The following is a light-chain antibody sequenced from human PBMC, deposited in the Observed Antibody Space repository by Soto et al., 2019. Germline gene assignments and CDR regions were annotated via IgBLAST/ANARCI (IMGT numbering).Light chain of an antibody. Sequence: EIVLTQSPDTLSLSPGERATLSCRASQSVGRYLAWFQQKPGQAPRLLIYDISNRAPGIPASFSRSGSGTGFSLTITSLESVDAAVYYCQQRSTWPPAATFGRGTKLEIK. CDR2: DIS. CDR3: QQRSTWPPAAT. J-gene: IGKJ2*01. CDR1: QSVGRY. V-gene: IGKV3-11*01.